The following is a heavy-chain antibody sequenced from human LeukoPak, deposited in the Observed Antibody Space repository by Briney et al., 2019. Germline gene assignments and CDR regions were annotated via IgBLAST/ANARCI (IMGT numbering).Heavy chain of an antibody. CDR3: ARESETSGWYDY. J-gene: IGHJ4*02. V-gene: IGHV3-43*02. Sequence: PWESLRLSCAAPGFIFDNYAIHWVRQAPGKGLEWVSLISGDGGSTFYADSVRGRFTISRDNTRKSLSLQMSSLRSEDTALYYCARESETSGWYDYWGQGTLATVSS. D-gene: IGHD6-19*01. CDR1: GFIFDNYA. CDR2: ISGDGGST.